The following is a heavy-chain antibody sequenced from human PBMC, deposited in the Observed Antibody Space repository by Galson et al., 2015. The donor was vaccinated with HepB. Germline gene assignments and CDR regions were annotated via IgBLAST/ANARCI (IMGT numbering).Heavy chain of an antibody. D-gene: IGHD3-22*01. CDR2: ISSRGTII. Sequence: SLRLSCAASGFTFSDHYMSWIRQAPGKGLEWLSYISSRGTIIYYADSVKGRFTISRDNAKNSLYLHMNSLGAEDTAVYYCARNGYYYDASNYPPDYWGRGTLVTVSS. J-gene: IGHJ4*02. CDR3: ARNGYYYDASNYPPDY. CDR1: GFTFSDHY. V-gene: IGHV3-11*01.